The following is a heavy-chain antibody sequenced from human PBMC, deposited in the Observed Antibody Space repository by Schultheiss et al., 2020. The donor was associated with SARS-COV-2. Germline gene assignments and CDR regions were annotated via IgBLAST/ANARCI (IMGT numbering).Heavy chain of an antibody. Sequence: GGSLRLSCAASGFTFSSYSMNWVRQAPGKGLVWVANIKLDGSQKYYVDSVKGRFTISRDNAKNSLYLQMNSLRAEDTAIYYCAIDHHYDISTGLLDDAFDIWGQGTTVTVSS. CDR1: GFTFSSYS. CDR3: AIDHHYDISTGLLDDAFDI. D-gene: IGHD3-9*01. J-gene: IGHJ3*02. CDR2: IKLDGSQK. V-gene: IGHV3-7*01.